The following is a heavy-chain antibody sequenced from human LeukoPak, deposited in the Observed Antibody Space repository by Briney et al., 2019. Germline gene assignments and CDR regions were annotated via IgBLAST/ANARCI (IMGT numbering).Heavy chain of an antibody. J-gene: IGHJ4*02. CDR2: IYPGDSDT. D-gene: IGHD4-17*01. CDR1: GYSFTNYW. Sequence: GESLKISCKGSGYSFTNYWIVWVRQKPGEGLEWMGIIYPGDSDTRYSPSFQGQVTISADKSISTAYLQWSSLQASDSAMYYCARNDYGYKGNFDYWGQGTLVTVSS. V-gene: IGHV5-51*01. CDR3: ARNDYGYKGNFDY.